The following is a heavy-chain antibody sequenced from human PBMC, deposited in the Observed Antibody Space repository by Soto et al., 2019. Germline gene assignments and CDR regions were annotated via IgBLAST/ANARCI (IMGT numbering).Heavy chain of an antibody. V-gene: IGHV4-30-2*01. CDR1: GDSISASGYS. Sequence: QLHLQESDSGLVQPSQTLSLTCIVSGDSISASGYSWSWIRQTPGKGLEWIAYIYHSGSTSHNPSLQSRVIILIDKSKNQFSLHLTSVTAADTAVYYCARGLGAARYFDFWGQGTLVTVSS. J-gene: IGHJ4*02. CDR2: IYHSGST. CDR3: ARGLGAARYFDF.